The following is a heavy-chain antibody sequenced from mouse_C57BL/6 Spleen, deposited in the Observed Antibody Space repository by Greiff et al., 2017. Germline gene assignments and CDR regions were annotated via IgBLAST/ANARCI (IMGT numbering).Heavy chain of an antibody. CDR2: IYPRSGNT. CDR3: ARRPYGSSSYWYFDV. V-gene: IGHV1-81*01. D-gene: IGHD1-1*01. CDR1: GYTFTSYG. Sequence: QVQLQQSGAELARPGASVKLSCKASGYTFTSYGISWVKQRTGQGLEWIGEIYPRSGNTYYNEKFKGKATLTADKSSRTAYMELRSLTSEDSAVYFCARRPYGSSSYWYFDVWGTGTTVTVSS. J-gene: IGHJ1*03.